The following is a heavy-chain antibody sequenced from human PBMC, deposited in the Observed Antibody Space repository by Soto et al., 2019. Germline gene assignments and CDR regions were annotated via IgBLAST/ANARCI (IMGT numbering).Heavy chain of an antibody. D-gene: IGHD4-17*01. CDR3: ARDEVEGGYGDYYYYYGMDV. J-gene: IGHJ6*02. V-gene: IGHV3-48*01. Sequence: PGGSLRLSCAASGFTFSSYSMNWVRQAPGKGLEWVSYISSSSSTIYYADSVKGRFTISRDNAKNSLYLQMNSLRAEDTAVYYCARDEVEGGYGDYYYYYGMDVWGQGTTVTVS. CDR2: ISSSSSTI. CDR1: GFTFSSYS.